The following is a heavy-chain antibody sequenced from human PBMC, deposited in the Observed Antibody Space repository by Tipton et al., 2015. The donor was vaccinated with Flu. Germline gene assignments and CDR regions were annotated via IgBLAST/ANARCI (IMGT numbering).Heavy chain of an antibody. CDR3: AREGEGVVISDYFDY. D-gene: IGHD3-22*01. Sequence: SLRLSCAASGFTFSSYWMSWVRQAPGKGLEWVANIKQDGSEKYYVDSVKGRFTISRDNAKNSLYLQMNCLRAEDTAVYYCAREGEGVVISDYFDYWGQGTLVTVSS. CDR2: IKQDGSEK. V-gene: IGHV3-7*01. J-gene: IGHJ4*02. CDR1: GFTFSSYW.